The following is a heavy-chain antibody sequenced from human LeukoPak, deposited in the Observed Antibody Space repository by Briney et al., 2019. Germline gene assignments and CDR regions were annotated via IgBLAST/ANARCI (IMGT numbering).Heavy chain of an antibody. Sequence: GGSLRLSCAASGFTVSSNYMNWVRQAPGKGLEWVSVIYSGGSTYYADSEKGRFTISRHNSKNTLYLQMNSLRVEDTAVYYCARDGGYSGSSLDIWGQGTMVTVSS. J-gene: IGHJ3*02. V-gene: IGHV3-53*04. CDR1: GFTVSSNY. CDR3: ARDGGYSGSSLDI. D-gene: IGHD1-26*01. CDR2: IYSGGST.